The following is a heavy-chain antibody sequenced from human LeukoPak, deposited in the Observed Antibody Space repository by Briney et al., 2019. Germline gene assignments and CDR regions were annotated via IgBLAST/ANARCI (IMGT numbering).Heavy chain of an antibody. Sequence: PSETLSLTCAVYGGSLSGNYWSWIRQPPGKGLEWIGEINHSGSTNYNPSLKSRVTISVDTSKNQFSLKLSSVTAADTAVYYCARGRVAPDYWGQGTLVTVSS. V-gene: IGHV4-34*01. D-gene: IGHD2-15*01. CDR2: INHSGST. J-gene: IGHJ4*02. CDR3: ARGRVAPDY. CDR1: GGSLSGNY.